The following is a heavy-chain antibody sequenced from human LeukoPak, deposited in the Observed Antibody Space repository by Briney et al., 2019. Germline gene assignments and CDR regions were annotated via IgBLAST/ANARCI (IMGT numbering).Heavy chain of an antibody. D-gene: IGHD7-27*01. CDR1: GYTFIHYF. CDR2: INSNSGGT. Sequence: AAVKVSCKASGYTFIHYFIHWVRQAPGQGLEGMGRINSNSGGTEYTQKFQGRVTMTRDTSITTVYMELSSLTSDDTAVYYCARYLSSTSNWELDYWGQGTLVTVSS. J-gene: IGHJ4*02. V-gene: IGHV1-2*06. CDR3: ARYLSSTSNWELDY.